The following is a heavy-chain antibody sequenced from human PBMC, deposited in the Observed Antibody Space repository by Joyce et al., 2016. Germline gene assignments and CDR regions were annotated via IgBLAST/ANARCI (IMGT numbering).Heavy chain of an antibody. D-gene: IGHD5-24*01. J-gene: IGHJ1*01. Sequence: QVQLVQSGAEVVKPGASVDVSCKTSGYTFTDYFIHWVRLVPGIGLEWLGRMNHNTGGTAYAQKFQGRVTMTRDTSSTTAYMVRTSLKADDTAVYYCARGHISMKMGYFQNWGQGTLVTISS. CDR3: ARGHISMKMGYFQN. CDR2: MNHNTGGT. V-gene: IGHV1-2*06. CDR1: GYTFTDYF.